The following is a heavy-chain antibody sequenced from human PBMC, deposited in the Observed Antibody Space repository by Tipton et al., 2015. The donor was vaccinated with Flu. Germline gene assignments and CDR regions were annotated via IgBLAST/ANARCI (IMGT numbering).Heavy chain of an antibody. CDR1: GGSITTSY. D-gene: IGHD5-12*01. CDR2: ISTSGST. V-gene: IGHV4-4*07. CDR3: ARDLRAYSGYTGGDAFDL. J-gene: IGHJ3*01. Sequence: TLSLTCTVSGGSITTSYWSWLRQPAGKGLEWIGRISTSGSTNYNASLESRLSMSRDTSKNHFSLRPSSATAADTAVYYCARDLRAYSGYTGGDAFDLWGQGIMVTVSS.